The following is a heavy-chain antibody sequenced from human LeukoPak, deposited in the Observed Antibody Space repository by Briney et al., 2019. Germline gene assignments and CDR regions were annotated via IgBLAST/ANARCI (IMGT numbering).Heavy chain of an antibody. CDR1: GFTFSSYW. Sequence: GGSLRLSCAASGFTFSSYWMHWVRQAPGKGLVWVSRINSDGSSTSYADSVKGRFTISRGNAKNTLYLQMNSLRAEDTAVYYCARVEWELPLDAFDIWGQGTMVTVSS. CDR2: INSDGSST. V-gene: IGHV3-74*01. CDR3: ARVEWELPLDAFDI. D-gene: IGHD1-26*01. J-gene: IGHJ3*02.